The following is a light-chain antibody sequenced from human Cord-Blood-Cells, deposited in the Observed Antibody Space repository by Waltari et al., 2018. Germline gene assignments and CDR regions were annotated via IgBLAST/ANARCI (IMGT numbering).Light chain of an antibody. CDR1: PSVSSY. V-gene: IGKV3-11*01. Sequence: IVLTQSPPTMSSSPGERDTLSCRPSPSVSSYLAWYQQKPAQAPRLLIYDASNMATVIPARFSGSGSGTVFTLTISSLEPEDFAVYYCQQRSNWPHTFCQVTKLEIK. J-gene: IGKJ2*01. CDR2: DAS. CDR3: QQRSNWPHT.